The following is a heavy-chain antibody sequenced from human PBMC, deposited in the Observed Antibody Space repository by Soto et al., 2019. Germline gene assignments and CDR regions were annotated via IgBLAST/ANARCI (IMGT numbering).Heavy chain of an antibody. J-gene: IGHJ4*02. Sequence: QVQLQESGPGLVKPSQTLSLTCTVSGGSISTGGFYWTWIRQHPGKGLEWIGYIYYSGSTPCNPSLRRSDSTAVDTSRQPFPRKLRSLTAAETAVYYCSRSLSVTLFDNWGQGTLVTVSS. V-gene: IGHV4-31*03. CDR2: IYYSGST. CDR3: SRSLSVTLFDN. CDR1: GGSISTGGFY. D-gene: IGHD4-17*01.